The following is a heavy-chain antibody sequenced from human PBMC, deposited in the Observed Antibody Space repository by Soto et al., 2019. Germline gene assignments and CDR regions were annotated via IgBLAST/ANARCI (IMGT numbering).Heavy chain of an antibody. V-gene: IGHV4-39*01. CDR2: FFSGST. J-gene: IGHJ4*02. CDR3: ATTQGLAVGGSFNY. D-gene: IGHD6-13*01. CDR1: GGSITSRSSY. Sequence: SETLSLTCSVSGGSITSRSSYWAWLRQPPGKGLEWIGTFFSGSTFSNPSLRSRVTISKDTSRNQFSLKLTSVAATDTAMYYCATTQGLAVGGSFNYWGQGALVTVSS.